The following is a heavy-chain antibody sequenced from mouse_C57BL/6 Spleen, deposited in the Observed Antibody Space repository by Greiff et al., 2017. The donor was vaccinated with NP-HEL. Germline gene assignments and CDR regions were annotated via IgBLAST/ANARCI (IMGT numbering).Heavy chain of an antibody. J-gene: IGHJ1*03. D-gene: IGHD1-1*01. CDR1: GFSLTSYG. CDR2: IWSGGST. V-gene: IGHV2-2*01. CDR3: ARNGLAYGSSYWYFDV. Sequence: VQLQQSGPGLVQPSQSLSITCTVSGFSLTSYGVHWVRQSPGKGLEWLGVIWSGGSTDYNAAFISRLSISKDNSKSQVFFKMNSLQADDTAIYYCARNGLAYGSSYWYFDVWGTGTTVTVSS.